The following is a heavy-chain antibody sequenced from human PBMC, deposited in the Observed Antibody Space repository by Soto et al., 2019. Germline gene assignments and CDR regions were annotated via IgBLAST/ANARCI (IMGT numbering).Heavy chain of an antibody. D-gene: IGHD2-2*01. CDR3: ASGHDADKVRY. J-gene: IGHJ4*02. CDR2: IYYTGNT. CDR1: GGSISSGGTGSY. V-gene: IGHV4-31*03. Sequence: QVQLQESGPGLVKPSQTLSLTCTVSGGSISSGGTGSYWTWIRQLPGKGLEWIGYIYYTGNTYYNPSLKSRPTISIDTSENQFSLKLTSVTAADPAVYFCASGHDADKVRYLGQGTLVTVSS.